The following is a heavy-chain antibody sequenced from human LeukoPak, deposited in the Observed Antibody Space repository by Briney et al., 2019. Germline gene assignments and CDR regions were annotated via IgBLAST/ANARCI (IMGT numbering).Heavy chain of an antibody. CDR1: GFTFSSYG. CDR2: ISYDGSNK. J-gene: IGHJ4*02. CDR3: AKDKTEAVAGTLMDY. Sequence: GGSLRLSCAASGFTFSSYGMHWVRQAPGKGLEWVAVISYDGSNKYYADSVKGRFTISRDNSKNTLYLQMNSLIPDDTAVYYCAKDKTEAVAGTLMDYWGQGTLVTVSS. D-gene: IGHD6-19*01. V-gene: IGHV3-30*18.